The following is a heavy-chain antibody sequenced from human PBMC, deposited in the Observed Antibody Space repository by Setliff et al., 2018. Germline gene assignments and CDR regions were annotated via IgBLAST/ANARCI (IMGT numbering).Heavy chain of an antibody. J-gene: IGHJ3*02. CDR3: ARDRRNIVVAVVNAAFDI. Sequence: VASVKVSCKASRYTFSSYGISWVRQAPGQGLEWMGWISAYNGDTNYAQNLQGRVTMTTDTSTSTAYMELRSLRSDDTAVYYCARDRRNIVVAVVNAAFDIWGQGTMVTVSS. D-gene: IGHD2-15*01. CDR2: ISAYNGDT. V-gene: IGHV1-18*01. CDR1: RYTFSSYG.